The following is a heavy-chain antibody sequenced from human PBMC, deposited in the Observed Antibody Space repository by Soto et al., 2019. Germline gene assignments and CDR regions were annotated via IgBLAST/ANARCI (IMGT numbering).Heavy chain of an antibody. V-gene: IGHV4-4*02. J-gene: IGHJ6*02. CDR1: GTSISGIGW. CDR3: VRESYGMGV. CDR2: MDRTGTT. Sequence: QVQLQESGPGLVKPSETLSLTCSVSGTSISGIGWWSWVRQPPGKGLEWIGEMDRTGTTNFSPSLKSRVTMSKDESKNQFSLKLSSVTAADTAVYYCVRESYGMGVWGQGTTVTVSS.